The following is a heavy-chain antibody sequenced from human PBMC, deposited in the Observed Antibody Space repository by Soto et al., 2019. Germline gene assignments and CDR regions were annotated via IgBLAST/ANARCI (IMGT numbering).Heavy chain of an antibody. CDR1: GFSLSTYGVG. CDR2: IYWDDDT. J-gene: IGHJ4*01. D-gene: IGHD3-10*01. Sequence: QINLKESGPTLVRPTQTLTLTCTFSGFSLSTYGVGVGWIRQPPGKSLEWLALIYWDDDTRFSPSLESRLTISNDTSANQVVLTMPHMDPEDTATYFCAHRPVFTSSFVYWGPGTLVTVAS. CDR3: AHRPVFTSSFVY. V-gene: IGHV2-5*02.